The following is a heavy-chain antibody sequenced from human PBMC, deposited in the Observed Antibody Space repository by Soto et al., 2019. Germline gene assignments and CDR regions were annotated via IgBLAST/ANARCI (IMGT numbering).Heavy chain of an antibody. D-gene: IGHD6-6*01. J-gene: IGHJ6*02. V-gene: IGHV4-39*01. CDR1: GGSISSSSYY. CDR2: IYYSGST. CDR3: ARLRAARQYYYYGMDV. Sequence: PSETLSLTCTVSGGSISSSSYYWGWIRQPPGKGLEWIGSIYYSGSTYYNPSLKSRVTISVDTSKNQFSLKLGSVTAADTAVYYCARLRAARQYYYYGMDVWGQGTTVTVSS.